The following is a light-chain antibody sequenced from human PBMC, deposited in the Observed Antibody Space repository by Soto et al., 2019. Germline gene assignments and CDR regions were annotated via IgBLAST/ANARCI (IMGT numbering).Light chain of an antibody. CDR2: EVT. J-gene: IGLJ1*01. Sequence: QSALTQPASVSGSPGQSITISCTGSSRDVGGYNYVSWYQQYPGKVPRVMIYEVTNRPSGVSDRFSGSQSGNTASLTISGLQAEDEADYYCNSYTSSSTYVFGTGTKLTVL. CDR1: SRDVGGYNY. V-gene: IGLV2-14*03. CDR3: NSYTSSSTYV.